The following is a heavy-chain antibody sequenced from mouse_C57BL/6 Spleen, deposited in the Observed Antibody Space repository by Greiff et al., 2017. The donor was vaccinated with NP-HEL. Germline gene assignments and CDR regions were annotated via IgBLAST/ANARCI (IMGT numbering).Heavy chain of an antibody. D-gene: IGHD1-1*01. CDR2: IYPGDGDT. CDR3: ASFNLIYYYGSSYNY. CDR1: GYAFSSSW. J-gene: IGHJ2*01. Sequence: QVQLQQSGPELVKPGASVKISCKASGYAFSSSWMNWVKQRPGKGLEWIGRIYPGDGDTNYNGKFKGKATLTADKSSSTAYMQLSSLTSEDSAVYFCASFNLIYYYGSSYNYWGQGTTLTVSS. V-gene: IGHV1-82*01.